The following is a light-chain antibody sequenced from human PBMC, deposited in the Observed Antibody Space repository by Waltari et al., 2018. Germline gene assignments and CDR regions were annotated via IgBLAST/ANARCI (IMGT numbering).Light chain of an antibody. Sequence: QSALTQPRSVSGYPGQSVTISCTGTSSDVGVYNYVSWYQQHPGKAPKLMIYDVGKRPSGVPDRFSGSKSGNTASLTISGLQAEDEADYYCCSYAGSQNYVFGTGTKVTVL. J-gene: IGLJ1*01. CDR3: CSYAGSQNYV. CDR2: DVG. V-gene: IGLV2-11*01. CDR1: SSDVGVYNY.